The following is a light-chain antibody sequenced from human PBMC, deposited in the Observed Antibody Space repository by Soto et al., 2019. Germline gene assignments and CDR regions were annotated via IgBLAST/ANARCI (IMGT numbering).Light chain of an antibody. CDR1: QSVSRSY. J-gene: IGKJ1*01. CDR3: PQYGSSPWT. Sequence: EIVLTQSPGTLSLSPGEGATLSCRASQSVSRSYLAWFQQKPGQAPRLLIYDTSTRATGIPDRFSGSGSGTGFTLTISRLEPEDFAVYYCPQYGSSPWTFGQGTKVEIK. CDR2: DTS. V-gene: IGKV3-20*01.